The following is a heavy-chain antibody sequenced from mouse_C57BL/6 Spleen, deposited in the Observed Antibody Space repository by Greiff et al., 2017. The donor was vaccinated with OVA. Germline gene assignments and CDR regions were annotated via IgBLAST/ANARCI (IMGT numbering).Heavy chain of an antibody. CDR3: ARAETGTSWFAY. J-gene: IGHJ3*01. V-gene: IGHV1-69*01. D-gene: IGHD4-1*01. CDR2: IDPSDSYT. Sequence: QVQLQQPGAELVMPGASVKLSCKASGYTFTSYWMHWVKQRPGQGLEWIGEIDPSDSYTNYNQKFKGKSTLTVDKSSSKAYMQLSSLTSEDSAVYYCARAETGTSWFAYWGQGTLVTVSA. CDR1: GYTFTSYW.